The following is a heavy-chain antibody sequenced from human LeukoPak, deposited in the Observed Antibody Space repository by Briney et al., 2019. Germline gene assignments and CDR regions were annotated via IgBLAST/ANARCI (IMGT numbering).Heavy chain of an antibody. V-gene: IGHV4-31*03. J-gene: IGHJ6*02. Sequence: SETLSLTCTVSGGSISSGGYYWSWIRQHPGKGLEWIGYIYYSGSTYYNPSLKSRVTISVDTSKNQFSLKLSSVTAADTAVYYCASLAVAEDYDYYYYYGMDVWGQGTTVTVSS. CDR3: ASLAVAEDYDYYYYYGMDV. D-gene: IGHD6-19*01. CDR2: IYYSGST. CDR1: GGSISSGGYY.